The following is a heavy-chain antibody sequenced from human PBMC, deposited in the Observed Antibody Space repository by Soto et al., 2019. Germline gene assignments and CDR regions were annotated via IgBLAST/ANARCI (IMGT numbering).Heavy chain of an antibody. D-gene: IGHD2-15*01. CDR1: GGTFSSSYA. CDR3: AREHPGGGGYYFDF. Sequence: QVQLVQSGAAVKKPGSSVRVSCKASGGTFSSSYAISWVRQAPRQGPEWMGGIIPIFGTPIYAEKFQGRVTITADEPTSTVYMELSSLRSEDTAVYYCAREHPGGGGYYFDFWGQGTLVTVSS. J-gene: IGHJ4*02. CDR2: IIPIFGTP. V-gene: IGHV1-69*12.